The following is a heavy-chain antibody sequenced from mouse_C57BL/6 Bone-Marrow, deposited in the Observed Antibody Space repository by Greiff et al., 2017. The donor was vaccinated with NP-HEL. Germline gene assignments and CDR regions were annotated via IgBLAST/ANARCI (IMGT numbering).Heavy chain of an antibody. V-gene: IGHV1-81*01. CDR3: ARWRPYGSSSWFAY. D-gene: IGHD1-1*01. CDR1: GYTFTSYG. Sequence: QVQLKQSGAELARPGASVKLSCKASGYTFTSYGISWVKQRTGQGLEWIGEIYPRSGNTYYNEKFKGKATLTADKSSSTAYMELRSLTSEDSAVYFCARWRPYGSSSWFAYWGQGTLVTVSA. J-gene: IGHJ3*01. CDR2: IYPRSGNT.